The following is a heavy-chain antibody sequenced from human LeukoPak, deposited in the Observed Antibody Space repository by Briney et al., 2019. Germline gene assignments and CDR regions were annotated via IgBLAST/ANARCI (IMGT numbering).Heavy chain of an antibody. CDR3: ARARTGDFDY. V-gene: IGHV4-31*03. D-gene: IGHD7-27*01. CDR2: IYYSGST. CDR1: GGSISSGGYY. Sequence: SETLSLTCTVSGGSISSGGYYWSWIRQHPGKGLEWIGYIYYSGSTYYNPSLKSRVTISVDTSKNQFSLKLSSVTAADTAVYCCARARTGDFDYWGQGTLVTVSS. J-gene: IGHJ4*02.